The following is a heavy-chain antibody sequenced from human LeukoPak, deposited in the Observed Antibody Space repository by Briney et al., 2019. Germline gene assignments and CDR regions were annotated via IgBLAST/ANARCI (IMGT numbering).Heavy chain of an antibody. V-gene: IGHV3-11*04. Sequence: GGSLRLSCAASGFTFSDYYMSWIRQAPGKGLEWVSHISSSGSTISYADSVKGRFTVSRDNAKNSLYLQMNSLRAEDTAVYYCAVAVAGYYYFMDVWGKGTTVTVSS. CDR1: GFTFSDYY. J-gene: IGHJ6*03. D-gene: IGHD6-19*01. CDR2: ISSSGSTI. CDR3: AVAVAGYYYFMDV.